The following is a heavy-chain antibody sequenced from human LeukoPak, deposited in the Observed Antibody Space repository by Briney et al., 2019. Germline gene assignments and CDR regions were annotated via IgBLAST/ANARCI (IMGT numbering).Heavy chain of an antibody. CDR2: ISGSGSHT. CDR1: GFTFSNFA. D-gene: IGHD6-19*01. Sequence: GGSLRLSCAASGFTFSNFAMSWVRQAPGQGLEWVSTISGSGSHTYYADSVKGRLTISRDNAKNTLYLQMNSLRAEDTAVYYCARGLAVADTWSWYFDLWGRGTLVTVSS. V-gene: IGHV3-23*01. J-gene: IGHJ2*01. CDR3: ARGLAVADTWSWYFDL.